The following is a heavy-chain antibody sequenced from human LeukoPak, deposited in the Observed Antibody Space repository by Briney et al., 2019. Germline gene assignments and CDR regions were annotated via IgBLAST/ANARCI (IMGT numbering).Heavy chain of an antibody. CDR3: ARQGSGYADWFDP. CDR1: GGTFSSYA. Sequence: SVKVSCKASGGTFSSYAISWVRQAPGQGLEWMGGIIPIFGTANYAQKFQGRVTITTDESTSTAYMELSSLRSEDTAVYYCARQGSGYADWFDPWGQGTLVTVSS. CDR2: IIPIFGTA. V-gene: IGHV1-69*05. J-gene: IGHJ5*02. D-gene: IGHD5-12*01.